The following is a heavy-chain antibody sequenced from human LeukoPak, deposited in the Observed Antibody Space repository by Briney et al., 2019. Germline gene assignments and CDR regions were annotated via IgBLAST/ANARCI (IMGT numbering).Heavy chain of an antibody. Sequence: GGSLRLSCAASGFTFSSYSMNWVRQAPGKGLEWVSSISSSSSYIYYADSVKGRFTISRDNAKNSLYLQMNSLRAEDTAVYYCARDGVGILIATEGFDPWGRGTLVTVSS. CDR3: ARDGVGILIATEGFDP. J-gene: IGHJ5*02. V-gene: IGHV3-21*01. D-gene: IGHD1-20*01. CDR1: GFTFSSYS. CDR2: ISSSSSYI.